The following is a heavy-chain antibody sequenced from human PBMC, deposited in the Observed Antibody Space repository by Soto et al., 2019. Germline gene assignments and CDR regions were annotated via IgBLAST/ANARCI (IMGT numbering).Heavy chain of an antibody. CDR2: MNPKSGNT. Sequence: QVPLVQSGAEVKKPGASVQVSCKASGYTFTSYDINWVRPTTGQGLEWSGWMNPKSGNTGYTQKFQGRVTLTRNTPISVAYMELSGLRSEATAVYYCARGQLPLGYLGQGTLVTVSS. D-gene: IGHD2-2*01. V-gene: IGHV1-8*01. CDR3: ARGQLPLGY. J-gene: IGHJ4*02. CDR1: GYTFTSYD.